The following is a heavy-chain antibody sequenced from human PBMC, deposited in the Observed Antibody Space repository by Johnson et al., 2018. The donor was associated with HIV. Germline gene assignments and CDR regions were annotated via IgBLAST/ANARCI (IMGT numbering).Heavy chain of an antibody. Sequence: QLVESGGGLARPGTSLRISCAASGFTFDDYAMHWVRQAPGKGLEWVSGINWNSAKMVYVDSVRGRFTISRDNAKNSLHRQMNSLRAEDTAVYYWAKEGGELLLDAFDIWGQGTMVTVSS. CDR2: INWNSAKM. J-gene: IGHJ3*02. CDR3: AKEGGELLLDAFDI. CDR1: GFTFDDYA. D-gene: IGHD1-26*01. V-gene: IGHV3-9*01.